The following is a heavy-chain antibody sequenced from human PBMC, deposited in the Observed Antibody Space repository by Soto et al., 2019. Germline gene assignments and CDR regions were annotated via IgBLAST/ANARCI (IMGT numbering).Heavy chain of an antibody. J-gene: IGHJ4*02. CDR3: VRDRDDYGSGNYYNRIDF. D-gene: IGHD3-10*01. Sequence: QVRLVQSGAEVKKPGSSVKVSCKASGGIFSTYAISWLRQAPGQGLEWMGGIIPLFGTPNYAQRFQGRVTITADESTSTAYMELRRLRSEDTAGYYCVRDRDDYGSGNYYNRIDFWGQGTLVTVSS. V-gene: IGHV1-69*01. CDR1: GGIFSTYA. CDR2: IIPLFGTP.